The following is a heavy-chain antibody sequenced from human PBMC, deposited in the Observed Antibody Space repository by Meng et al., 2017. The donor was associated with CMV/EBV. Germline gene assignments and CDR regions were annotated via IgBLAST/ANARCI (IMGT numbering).Heavy chain of an antibody. CDR2: INHSRST. D-gene: IGHD2-21*01. Sequence: GSLRLSCAVYGGSFSGYYWSWIRQPPGKGLEWIGEINHSRSTNYNPSLKSRVTISVDTSKNQFSLKLSSVTAADTAVYYCATRDGLFPGWGRYYYYGMDVWGQGTTVTVSS. J-gene: IGHJ6*02. V-gene: IGHV4-34*01. CDR1: GGSFSGYY. CDR3: ATRDGLFPGWGRYYYYGMDV.